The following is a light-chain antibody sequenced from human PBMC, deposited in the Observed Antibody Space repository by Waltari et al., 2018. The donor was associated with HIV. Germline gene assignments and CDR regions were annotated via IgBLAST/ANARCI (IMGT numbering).Light chain of an antibody. J-gene: IGLJ2*01. V-gene: IGLV1-40*01. Sequence: QSVLTQPPSVSGAPGPRVTISCTGSSSNIGAGYDVHWYQQLPGTAPQLRIYGSRNRPAGCPYRFSGSKSGTSASLAITGLQAEDEADYYCQSYDSSLSGVVFGGGTRLTVL. CDR2: GSR. CDR1: SSNIGAGYD. CDR3: QSYDSSLSGVV.